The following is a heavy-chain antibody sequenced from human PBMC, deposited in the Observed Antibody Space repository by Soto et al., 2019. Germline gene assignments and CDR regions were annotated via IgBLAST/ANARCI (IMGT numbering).Heavy chain of an antibody. CDR3: AKNQGVELVPLATVDWFDP. J-gene: IGHJ5*02. CDR2: ISGSGLKK. V-gene: IGHV3-23*01. CDR1: GFIFENFG. Sequence: GGSLRLSCAASGFIFENFGMSWVRQAPGKGLEWISSISGSGLKKYYADSVKGRFTISRDNSKSTVYLELNNLSAEDTAVYHCAKNQGVELVPLATVDWFDPWGQGSVVTVSS. D-gene: IGHD1-26*01.